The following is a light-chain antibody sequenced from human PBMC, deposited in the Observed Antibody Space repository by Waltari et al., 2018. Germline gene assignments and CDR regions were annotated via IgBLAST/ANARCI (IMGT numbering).Light chain of an antibody. CDR3: QMYVRLPVT. Sequence: EIVLTQSPGTLSLSPGERATLSCRASQSFGRSLAWYKQKPGQAPRLLSFDASTRATAIPERFSGSGSGTDFSLTISRLEPEDFAVYYCQMYVRLPVTFGQGTKVEIK. J-gene: IGKJ1*01. V-gene: IGKV3-20*01. CDR1: QSFGRS. CDR2: DAS.